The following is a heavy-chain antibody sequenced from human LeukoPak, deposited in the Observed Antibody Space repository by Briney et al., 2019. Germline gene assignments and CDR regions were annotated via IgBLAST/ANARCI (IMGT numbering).Heavy chain of an antibody. D-gene: IGHD6-13*01. Sequence: GGSLRLSCEASGFTFSSYGMQWVRQAPGMGPEWVSVISHDGTVTHYADSVKGRFTISRDSSTSTLYLQMDSLRTEDTAVYYCAKEGSQYASSWFDYWGQGTLVTVSS. J-gene: IGHJ4*02. CDR3: AKEGSQYASSWFDY. CDR1: GFTFSSYG. V-gene: IGHV3-30*18. CDR2: ISHDGTVT.